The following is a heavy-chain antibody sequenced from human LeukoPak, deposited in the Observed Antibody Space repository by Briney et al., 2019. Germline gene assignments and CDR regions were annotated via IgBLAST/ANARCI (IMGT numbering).Heavy chain of an antibody. D-gene: IGHD6-19*01. V-gene: IGHV1-46*01. CDR2: INPSNGIT. Sequence: ASVKVSCKASGYTFTTYFIHWVRQAPGQGLEWMGIINPSNGITKNAQTVQGRVTMTRDTSISTAYMELSRLRSDDTAVYYCARDRIAVAGFTFDYWGQGTLVTVSS. J-gene: IGHJ4*02. CDR3: ARDRIAVAGFTFDY. CDR1: GYTFTTYF.